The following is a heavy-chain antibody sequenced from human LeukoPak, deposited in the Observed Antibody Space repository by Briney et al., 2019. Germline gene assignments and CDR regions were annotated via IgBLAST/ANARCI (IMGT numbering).Heavy chain of an antibody. Sequence: PSETLSLTCTVSGGSISSYYWSWIRQPAGKGLEWIGRIYTSGSTNYNPSLKSRVTMSVDTSKNQFSLKLSSVTAADTAVYYCARLNDFWSGYYVNWFDPWGQGTLVTVSS. D-gene: IGHD3-3*01. V-gene: IGHV4-4*07. CDR3: ARLNDFWSGYYVNWFDP. CDR1: GGSISSYY. CDR2: IYTSGST. J-gene: IGHJ5*02.